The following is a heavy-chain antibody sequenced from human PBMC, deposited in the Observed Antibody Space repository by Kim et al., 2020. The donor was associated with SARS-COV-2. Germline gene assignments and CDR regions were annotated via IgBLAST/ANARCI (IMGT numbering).Heavy chain of an antibody. Sequence: TYYHPSLKSRVTISVDTSKNQFSLKLSSVTAADTAVYYCARDLRSGYLDYWGQGTLVTVSS. CDR2: T. CDR3: ARDLRSGYLDY. J-gene: IGHJ4*02. D-gene: IGHD3-3*01. V-gene: IGHV4-31*02.